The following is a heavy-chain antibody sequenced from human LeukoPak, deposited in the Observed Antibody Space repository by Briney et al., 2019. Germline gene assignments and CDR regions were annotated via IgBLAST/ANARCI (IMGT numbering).Heavy chain of an antibody. V-gene: IGHV1-69*05. J-gene: IGHJ5*02. CDR1: GGTFSSYA. CDR3: ARDAVPAELGWWVPGNWFDP. CDR2: IIPIFGTA. D-gene: IGHD2-21*01. Sequence: SVKVSCKASGGTFSSYAISWVRQAPGQGLEWMGGIIPIFGTANYAQKFQGRVTITTDESTSTAYMELSSLRSEDTAVYYCARDAVPAELGWWVPGNWFDPWGQGTLVTVSS.